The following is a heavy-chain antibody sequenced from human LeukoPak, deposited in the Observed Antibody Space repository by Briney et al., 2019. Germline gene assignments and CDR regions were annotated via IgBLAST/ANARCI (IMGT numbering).Heavy chain of an antibody. J-gene: IGHJ6*02. V-gene: IGHV3-23*01. CDR2: ISGSGGST. CDR3: AKASSSWWGPYYYGMDV. CDR1: GFTFSSYA. Sequence: PGGSLRLSCAASGFTFSSYAMSWVRQAPGKGLEWVSAISGSGGSTYYADSVKGRFTISRDNSKNTLYLQMNSLRAEDTAVYYCAKASSSWWGPYYYGMDVWGQGTTVTVSS. D-gene: IGHD6-13*01.